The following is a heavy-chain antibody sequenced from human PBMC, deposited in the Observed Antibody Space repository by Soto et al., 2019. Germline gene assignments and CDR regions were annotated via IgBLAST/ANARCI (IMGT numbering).Heavy chain of an antibody. CDR3: ARAPRSGYGKSHY. Sequence: GGSLRLSCAASGFTFSSYAMSWVRQAPGKGLEWASYISSGTSTIYYADSVKGRFTISRDNAKNSLYLQMNSLRAEDTAVYYCARAPRSGYGKSHYWGQGTLVTVSS. V-gene: IGHV3-48*01. D-gene: IGHD5-12*01. CDR1: GFTFSSYA. J-gene: IGHJ4*02. CDR2: ISSGTSTI.